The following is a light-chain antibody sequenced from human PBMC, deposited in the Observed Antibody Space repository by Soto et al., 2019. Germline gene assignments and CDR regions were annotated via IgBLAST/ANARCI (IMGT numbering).Light chain of an antibody. V-gene: IGLV2-14*03. CDR1: SGDVGAFDY. CDR2: YVS. Sequence: QSALTQPASVSGSPGQSITISCAGTSGDVGAFDYVSWYQHHPGKVPKLMIYYVSDRPSGVSTRFSGSNSANMASLTISGLQADDEADYYCAAYTTSSTLVFGGGTKVTVL. J-gene: IGLJ3*02. CDR3: AAYTTSSTLV.